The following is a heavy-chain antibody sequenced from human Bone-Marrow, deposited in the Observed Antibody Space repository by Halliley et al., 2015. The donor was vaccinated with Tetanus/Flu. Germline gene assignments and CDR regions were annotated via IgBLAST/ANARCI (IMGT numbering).Heavy chain of an antibody. V-gene: IGHV1-18*01. J-gene: IGHJ3*02. CDR2: NVPYNGHT. D-gene: IGHD3-9*01. CDR3: ARGGLRYFDWTYDTFDI. Sequence: WNVPYNGHTNYAQRVEDRITLTADTSTTTAFMELRSRRSDDTAVYYCARGGLRYFDWTYDTFDIWGQGTVVTVSS.